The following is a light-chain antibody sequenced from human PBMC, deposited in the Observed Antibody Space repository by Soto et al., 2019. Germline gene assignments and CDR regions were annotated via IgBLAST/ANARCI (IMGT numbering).Light chain of an antibody. Sequence: DIQMTQSPSSLSASVGDRVTITCRASQSISSDLNWYQQKSGKAPKLLIYGAARVQSGVPSRFSGGGSGTDFTFTISSLHAEDIATYYCQQYDNILLFGQGTRLEIK. CDR1: QSISSD. J-gene: IGKJ5*01. V-gene: IGKV1-39*01. CDR2: GAA. CDR3: QQYDNILL.